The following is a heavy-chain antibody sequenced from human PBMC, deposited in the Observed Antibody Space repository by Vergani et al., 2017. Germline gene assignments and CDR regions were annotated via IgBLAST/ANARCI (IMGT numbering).Heavy chain of an antibody. CDR1: GGTFSRYA. CDR2: IIPIFGTA. CDR3: ARAEALVVVPAAGYNWFDP. V-gene: IGHV1-69*06. Sequence: QVQLVQSGAEVKKPGSSVKVSCKASGGTFSRYAISWVRQAPGQGLEWMGGIIPIFGTANYAQKFQGRVTITADKSTRTAYMELSSLRSEDTAVYYCARAEALVVVPAAGYNWFDPWGQGTLVTVSS. D-gene: IGHD2-2*01. J-gene: IGHJ5*02.